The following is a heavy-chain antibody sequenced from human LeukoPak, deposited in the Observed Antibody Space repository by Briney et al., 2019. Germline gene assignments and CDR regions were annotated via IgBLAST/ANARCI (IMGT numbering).Heavy chain of an antibody. J-gene: IGHJ5*02. CDR1: GGSISSSSYY. V-gene: IGHV4-39*01. D-gene: IGHD2-2*01. CDR3: ASLYCTTTSCWLDP. Sequence: SETLSLTCTVSGGSISSSSYYWAWIRQPPGKGLEWIGSIYYSGSTYYNPSLKSRVTISVDTSKNQFSLNLNSVTAADTAVFYCASLYCTTTSCWLDPWGQGTLVTVSS. CDR2: IYYSGST.